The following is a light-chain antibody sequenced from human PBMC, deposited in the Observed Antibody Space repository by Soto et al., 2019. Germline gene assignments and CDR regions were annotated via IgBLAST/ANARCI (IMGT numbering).Light chain of an antibody. J-gene: IGKJ1*01. CDR1: QSVGGSS. CDR3: QQYNNWPRT. CDR2: DTS. V-gene: IGKV3-11*01. Sequence: PGERATVSCRASQSVGGSSLAWYQQRPGRAPRLLIYDTSKRATGIPARFSGSGSETDFTLTISSLEPEDFAVYYCQQYNNWPRTFGQGTKVDI.